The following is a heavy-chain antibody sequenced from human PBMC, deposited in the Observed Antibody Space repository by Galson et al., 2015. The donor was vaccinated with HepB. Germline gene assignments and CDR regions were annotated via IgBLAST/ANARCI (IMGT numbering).Heavy chain of an antibody. CDR2: ISWDGGST. V-gene: IGHV3-43*01. CDR1: GFTFDDYT. D-gene: IGHD5-24*01. CDR3: AKDISDGYNYCFDY. J-gene: IGHJ4*02. Sequence: SLRLSCAASGFTFDDYTMHWVRQAPGKGLEWVSLISWDGGSTYYADSVKGRFTISRDNSKNSLYLQMNSLRTEDTALYYYAKDISDGYNYCFDYWGQGTLVTVSS.